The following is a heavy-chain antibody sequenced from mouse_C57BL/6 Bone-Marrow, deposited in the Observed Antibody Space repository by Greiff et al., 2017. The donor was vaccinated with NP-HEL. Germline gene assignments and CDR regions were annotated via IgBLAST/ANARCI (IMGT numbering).Heavy chain of an antibody. V-gene: IGHV5-12*01. Sequence: EVQLVESGGGLVQPGGSLKLSCAASGFTFSDYYMYWVRQTPEKRLEWVAYISNGGGSTYYPDTVTGRFPLSRDTAKTTLYLQMSRLKSEDTAMYYCARHSIYYYAPFAYWGQGTLVTVSA. J-gene: IGHJ3*01. CDR2: ISNGGGST. CDR3: ARHSIYYYAPFAY. CDR1: GFTFSDYY. D-gene: IGHD1-1*01.